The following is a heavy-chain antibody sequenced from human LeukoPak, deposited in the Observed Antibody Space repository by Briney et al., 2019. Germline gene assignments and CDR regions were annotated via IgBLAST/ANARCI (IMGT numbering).Heavy chain of an antibody. J-gene: IGHJ5*02. CDR3: SRDRSRGYSFT. Sequence: QPGGSLTLSCAVSGVTVSTNYMGWVRQAPGTGLEWVSVIYADGGGGGTYYADSVKGRFTISRDNSRNTLYLQMSNLRADDTAMYYCSRDRSRGYSFTWGQGTLVTVS. CDR1: GVTVSTNY. D-gene: IGHD5-12*01. V-gene: IGHV3-53*01. CDR2: IYADGGGGGT.